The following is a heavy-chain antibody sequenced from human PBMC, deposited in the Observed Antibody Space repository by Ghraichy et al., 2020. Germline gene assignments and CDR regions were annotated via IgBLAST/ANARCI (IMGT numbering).Heavy chain of an antibody. CDR2: IFSTDEK. Sequence: SGPTLVKPTETLTLTCTVSGFSSFNIRMGVTWIRQPPGEALEWLAHIFSTDEKSYRTSLKSRLTLSKDTSKSQVVLTMTHMDPADTATYYCARMTRDYGIYYYNGLDVWAQGTTVTVSS. V-gene: IGHV2-26*01. J-gene: IGHJ6*02. CDR1: GFSSFNIRMG. CDR3: ARMTRDYGIYYYNGLDV. D-gene: IGHD4-17*01.